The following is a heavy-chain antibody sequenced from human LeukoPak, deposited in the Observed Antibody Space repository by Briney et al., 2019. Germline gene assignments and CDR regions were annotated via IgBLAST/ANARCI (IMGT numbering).Heavy chain of an antibody. CDR2: ISGSGGST. J-gene: IGHJ6*02. V-gene: IGHV3-23*01. Sequence: PGGSLRLSCAASGFTFSSYAMSWVRQAPGKGLEWVSAISGSGGSTYYADSVKGRFTISRDNSKNTLYLQMNSLRAEDTAVYYCAKGRGYSSSHYYYYSMDVWGQGTTVTVSS. D-gene: IGHD6-13*01. CDR3: AKGRGYSSSHYYYYSMDV. CDR1: GFTFSSYA.